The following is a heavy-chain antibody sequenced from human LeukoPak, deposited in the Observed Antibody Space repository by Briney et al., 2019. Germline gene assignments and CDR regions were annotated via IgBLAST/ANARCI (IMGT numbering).Heavy chain of an antibody. Sequence: GGSLRLSCAASGFTFSDYGIHWVRQAPGKGLEWVALISYDGSNTYYADSVKGRFTISRDNSKNTLYLQMNSLRTEDTAVYYCAIGGRSSWHNDYWGQGTLVTVSS. CDR1: GFTFSDYG. CDR3: AIGGRSSWHNDY. J-gene: IGHJ4*02. CDR2: ISYDGSNT. V-gene: IGHV3-30*03. D-gene: IGHD6-13*01.